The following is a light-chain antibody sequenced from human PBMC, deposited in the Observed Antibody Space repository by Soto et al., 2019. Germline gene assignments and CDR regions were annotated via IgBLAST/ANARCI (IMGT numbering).Light chain of an antibody. Sequence: QSVLTQPPSVSGAPGQRVTISCNGSSSNIGAGYDVHWYQQLPGTAPKLLIYGNNNRPSGVPDRSSGSKSGTSASLAITGLQAEDEADYYCQSYDSSLSAVVFGGGTKLTVL. J-gene: IGLJ2*01. V-gene: IGLV1-40*01. CDR2: GNN. CDR3: QSYDSSLSAVV. CDR1: SSNIGAGYD.